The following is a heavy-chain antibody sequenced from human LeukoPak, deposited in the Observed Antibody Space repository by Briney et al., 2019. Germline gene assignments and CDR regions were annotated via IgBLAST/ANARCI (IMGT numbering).Heavy chain of an antibody. J-gene: IGHJ4*02. Sequence: GGSLRLSCAASRFTFSSYSMNWVRQAPGKGLEWVSSISSSSSYIYYADSVKGRFTISRDNAKNSLYLQMNSLRAEDTAVYYCASKGRYFDWLSPFDYWGQGTLVTVSS. V-gene: IGHV3-21*01. D-gene: IGHD3-9*01. CDR2: ISSSSSYI. CDR3: ASKGRYFDWLSPFDY. CDR1: RFTFSSYS.